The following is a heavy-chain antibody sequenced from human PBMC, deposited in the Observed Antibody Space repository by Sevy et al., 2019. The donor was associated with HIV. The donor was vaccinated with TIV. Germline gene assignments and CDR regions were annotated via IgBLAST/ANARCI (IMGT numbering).Heavy chain of an antibody. V-gene: IGHV3-30*03. Sequence: LSLTCAASGVTFSSYGIHWVRQAPGKGLEWVAVISHDGSKKNHAESMKGRFTISRDNSKNTLYLEMSSLRPEDTAVYYCAHSSGLYGYYYGMDVWGQGTTVTVSS. D-gene: IGHD4-17*01. CDR1: GVTFSSYG. J-gene: IGHJ6*02. CDR2: ISHDGSKK. CDR3: AHSSGLYGYYYGMDV.